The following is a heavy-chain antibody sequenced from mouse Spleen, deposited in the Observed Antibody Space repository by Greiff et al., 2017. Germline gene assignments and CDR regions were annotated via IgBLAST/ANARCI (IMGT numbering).Heavy chain of an antibody. CDR1: GFTFSSYA. Sequence: EVNVVESGGGLVKRGGSLKLSCAASGFTFSSYAMSWVRQTPEKRLEWVATISSGGGNTYYPDSVKGRFTISRDNAKNTLYLQMSSLKSEDTAMYYCARHPYGNYYFDYWGQGTTLTVSS. V-gene: IGHV5-9*04. D-gene: IGHD2-1*01. J-gene: IGHJ2*01. CDR2: ISSGGGNT. CDR3: ARHPYGNYYFDY.